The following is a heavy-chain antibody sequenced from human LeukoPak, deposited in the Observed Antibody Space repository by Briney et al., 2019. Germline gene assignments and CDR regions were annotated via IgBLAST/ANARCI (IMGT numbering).Heavy chain of an antibody. Sequence: GESLKISCKGSGYSFTNYWIGWVRQMPGKGLEWVGIIYPGDSDTEYGPSFQGQVTISADKSISTAYLQWSSLKASDTATYYCARHSGGSRWIYFDYWGQGTLVTVSS. J-gene: IGHJ4*02. CDR1: GYSFTNYW. V-gene: IGHV5-51*01. D-gene: IGHD6-13*01. CDR3: ARHSGGSRWIYFDY. CDR2: IYPGDSDT.